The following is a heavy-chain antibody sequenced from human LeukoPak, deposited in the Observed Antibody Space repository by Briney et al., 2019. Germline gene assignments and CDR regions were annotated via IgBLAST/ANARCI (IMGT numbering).Heavy chain of an antibody. CDR2: INPNSGGT. CDR1: GYTFTGYY. D-gene: IGHD2-2*01. Sequence: ASVKVSCKASGYTFTGYYMHWVRQAPRQGLEWMGWINPNSGGTNYAQKFQGRVTMTRDTSISTAYMELSRLRSDDTAVYYCARDSVSKRYCSSTSCYVWFDPWGQGTLVTVSS. CDR3: ARDSVSKRYCSSTSCYVWFDP. J-gene: IGHJ5*02. V-gene: IGHV1-2*02.